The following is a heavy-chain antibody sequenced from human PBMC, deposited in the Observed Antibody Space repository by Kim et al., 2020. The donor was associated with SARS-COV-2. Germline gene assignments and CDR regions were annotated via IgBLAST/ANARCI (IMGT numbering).Heavy chain of an antibody. CDR2: ISAYNGNT. Sequence: ASVKVSCKASGYTFTSYGISWVRQAPGQGLEWMGWISAYNGNTNYAQKLQGRVTMTTDTSTSTAYMELRSLRSDDTAVYYCARFSSSWYVSPSVNWFDPWGQGTLVTVSS. V-gene: IGHV1-18*04. D-gene: IGHD6-13*01. CDR1: GYTFTSYG. J-gene: IGHJ5*02. CDR3: ARFSSSWYVSPSVNWFDP.